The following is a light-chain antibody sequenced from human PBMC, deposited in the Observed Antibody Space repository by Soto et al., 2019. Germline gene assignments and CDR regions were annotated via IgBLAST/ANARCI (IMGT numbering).Light chain of an antibody. CDR3: HQYGALIFT. V-gene: IGKV3-20*01. CDR1: QSVSRSY. CDR2: GAS. J-gene: IGKJ3*01. Sequence: EFVLPQSPGTLSLSPGERATLSCRASQSVSRSYLAWYQQKPGQARRLLIYGASSRATGIPDRFSVSVSGTDFTLTISRLEPEDFAVYYWHQYGALIFTCGRGNKVDI.